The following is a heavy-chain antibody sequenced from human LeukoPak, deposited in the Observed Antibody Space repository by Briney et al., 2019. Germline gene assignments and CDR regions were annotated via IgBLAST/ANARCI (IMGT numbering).Heavy chain of an antibody. CDR2: IYYSGST. Sequence: SETLSLTCTVSGGSISSYYWSWIRQPPGKGLEWIGYIYYSGSTNYNPSLKSRVTISVDTSKNQSSLKLSSVTAADTAVYYCAREAAAGMTDYWGQGTLVTVSS. CDR1: GGSISSYY. D-gene: IGHD6-13*01. J-gene: IGHJ4*02. CDR3: AREAAAGMTDY. V-gene: IGHV4-59*01.